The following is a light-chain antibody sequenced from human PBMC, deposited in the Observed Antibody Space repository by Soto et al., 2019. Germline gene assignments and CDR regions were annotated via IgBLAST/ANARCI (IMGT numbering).Light chain of an antibody. Sequence: EIVRTQSPATLSVSPGERATLSCSASESVSGNLAWYQQKPGQAPRLLIYDTASRATAIPARFSGSGSGTEFTRNISSLQSEDFAGYYCQQKSKWPTFGQGPRQELK. J-gene: IGKJ5*01. CDR2: DTA. CDR1: ESVSGN. V-gene: IGKV3-15*01. CDR3: QQKSKWPT.